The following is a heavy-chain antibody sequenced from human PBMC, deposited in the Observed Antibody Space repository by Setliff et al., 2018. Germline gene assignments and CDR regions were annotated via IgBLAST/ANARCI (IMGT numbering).Heavy chain of an antibody. CDR3: ARVRLGLPMVDY. V-gene: IGHV1-2*07. CDR2: INPKNGDI. D-gene: IGHD5-18*01. Sequence: ASVKVSCKSSGYTFTDYYIHWVRQAPGQGLEWMGWINPKNGDIFYAPKFAGRVTMTRDTPIGTVYMELSLLTSDDTAVYYCARVRLGLPMVDYWGQGTLVTVSS. CDR1: GYTFTDYY. J-gene: IGHJ4*02.